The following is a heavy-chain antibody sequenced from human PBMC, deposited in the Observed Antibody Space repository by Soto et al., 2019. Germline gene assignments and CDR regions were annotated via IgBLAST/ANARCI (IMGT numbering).Heavy chain of an antibody. V-gene: IGHV3-21*01. D-gene: IGHD4-17*01. Sequence: GGSLRLSCAASGFTFSSYSMNWVRQAPGKGLEWVSSISSSSSYIYYADLVKGRFTISRDNAKNSLYLQMNSLRAEDTAVYYCARASLVAVTTSYMDVWGKGTTVTVSS. CDR1: GFTFSSYS. CDR3: ARASLVAVTTSYMDV. J-gene: IGHJ6*03. CDR2: ISSSSSYI.